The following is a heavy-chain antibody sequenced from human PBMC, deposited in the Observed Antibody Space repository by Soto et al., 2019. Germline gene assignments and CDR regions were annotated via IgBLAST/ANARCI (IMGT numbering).Heavy chain of an antibody. CDR3: ARESIGGLWLES. CDR1: GYIFDSYN. V-gene: IGHV1-18*04. D-gene: IGHD3-16*01. CDR2: ISGYNGKT. J-gene: IGHJ5*02. Sequence: ASVKVSCKSSGYIFDSYNIGWFRQAPGQGLEWMGHISGYNGKTKNSQKFQGRVTMTIDKSTTTVYMEMTSLRSDDTAVYYCARESIGGLWLESWGQGTLVNVSS.